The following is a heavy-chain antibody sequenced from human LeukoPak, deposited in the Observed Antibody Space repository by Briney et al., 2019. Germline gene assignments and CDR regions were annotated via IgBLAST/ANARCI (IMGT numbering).Heavy chain of an antibody. D-gene: IGHD6-19*01. Sequence: TSETLSLTCTVSGGSISGYYWSWIRQPAGEGLEWIGRIYTSGSTNYNPSLKSRVTMSVDTSKNQFSLKLTSVTAADTAVYYCARVEGGSGWYPFDYWGQGTLVTVSS. J-gene: IGHJ4*02. V-gene: IGHV4-4*07. CDR3: ARVEGGSGWYPFDY. CDR1: GGSISGYY. CDR2: IYTSGST.